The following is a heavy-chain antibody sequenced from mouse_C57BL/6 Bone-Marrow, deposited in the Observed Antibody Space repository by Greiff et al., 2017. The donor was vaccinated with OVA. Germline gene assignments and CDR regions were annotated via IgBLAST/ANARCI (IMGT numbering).Heavy chain of an antibody. CDR1: GYAFTNYL. Sequence: QVQLQQSGAELVRPGTSVKVSCKASGYAFTNYLIEWVKQRPGQGLEWIGVINPGSGGTNYNEKFKGKATLTADKSSSTAYMQLSSLTSEDSAVYFCARPFYYGSRRSYYFDDWGQGTTLTVSS. D-gene: IGHD1-1*01. V-gene: IGHV1-54*01. CDR2: INPGSGGT. J-gene: IGHJ2*01. CDR3: ARPFYYGSRRSYYFDD.